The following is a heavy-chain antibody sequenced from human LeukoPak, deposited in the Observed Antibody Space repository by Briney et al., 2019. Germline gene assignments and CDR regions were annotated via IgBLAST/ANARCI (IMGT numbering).Heavy chain of an antibody. CDR3: ARDQGGSYLLPFDY. V-gene: IGHV1-69*13. Sequence: ASAKVSCKASGGTFSSYAISWVRQAPGQGLEWMGGIIPIFGTANYAQKFQGRVTITADESTSTAYMELSSLRSEDTAVYYCARDQGGSYLLPFDYWGQGTLVTVSS. J-gene: IGHJ4*02. CDR1: GGTFSSYA. CDR2: IIPIFGTA. D-gene: IGHD1-26*01.